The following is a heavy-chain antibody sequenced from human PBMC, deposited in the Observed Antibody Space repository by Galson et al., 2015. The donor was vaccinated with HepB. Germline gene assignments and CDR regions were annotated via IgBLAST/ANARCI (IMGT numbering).Heavy chain of an antibody. J-gene: IGHJ3*02. Sequence: SVKVSCKASGGTFSSYAISWVRQAPGQGLEWMGGIIPIFGTANYAQKFQGRVTITADESTSTAYMELSSLRSEDTAVYHCARAHDILTGAFDIWGQGTMVTVSS. V-gene: IGHV1-69*13. D-gene: IGHD3-9*01. CDR1: GGTFSSYA. CDR2: IIPIFGTA. CDR3: ARAHDILTGAFDI.